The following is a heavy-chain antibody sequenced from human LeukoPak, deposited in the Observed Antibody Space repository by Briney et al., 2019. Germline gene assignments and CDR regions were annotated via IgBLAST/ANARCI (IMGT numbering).Heavy chain of an antibody. CDR1: GGSSSSNY. V-gene: IGHV4-59*01. J-gene: IGHJ4*02. CDR3: ARVTGYIVEDYFDY. Sequence: SETLSLTCTVSGGSSSSNYWSWIRQPPGKGLEWTGYIYYSGSTNYNPSLKSRVTISVDTSKNQFSLKLSSVTAADTAVYYCARVTGYIVEDYFDYWGQGTLVTVSS. CDR2: IYYSGST. D-gene: IGHD3-22*01.